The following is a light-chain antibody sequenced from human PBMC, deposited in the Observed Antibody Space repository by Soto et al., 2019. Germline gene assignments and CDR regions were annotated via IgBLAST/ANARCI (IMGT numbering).Light chain of an antibody. CDR2: GNS. CDR1: SSNIGAGYD. CDR3: QSYDSSLSAWEV. Sequence: QPVLTQPPSVSGAPGQRVTISCTGSSSNIGAGYDVHWYQQLPGTAPKLLIYGNSNRPSGVPDRFSGSKSGTSASLAITGLQAEDEADYYCQSYDSSLSAWEVFGGGTKLTVL. V-gene: IGLV1-40*01. J-gene: IGLJ2*01.